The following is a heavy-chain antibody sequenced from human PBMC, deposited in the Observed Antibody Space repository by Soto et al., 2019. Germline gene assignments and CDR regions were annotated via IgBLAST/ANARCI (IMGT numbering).Heavy chain of an antibody. CDR3: ASGGQTIISKD. CDR1: GGSFSGYY. Sequence: SETLSLTCAVYGGSFSGYYWSWIRQPPGKGLDWIGEINRGGITNYNPSLKSRVTISIDTSKNQFSLKLSSVTAADTAVYYCASGGQTIISKDWGQGTLVTVSS. CDR2: INRGGIT. J-gene: IGHJ4*02. D-gene: IGHD5-12*01. V-gene: IGHV4-34*01.